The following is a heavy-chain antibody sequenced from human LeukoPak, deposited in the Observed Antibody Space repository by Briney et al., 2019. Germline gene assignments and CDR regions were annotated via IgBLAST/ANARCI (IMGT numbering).Heavy chain of an antibody. V-gene: IGHV3-21*01. CDR2: ITSSSSYI. D-gene: IGHD4-23*01. Sequence: PGGSLRLSCAASGFTFSSYSMNWVRQAPGKGLEWVSSITSSSSYIYYADSVKGRFTISRDNAKNSLYLQMNSLRAEDTAVYYCAREQEDHGGLDIWGQGTMVTVSS. CDR1: GFTFSSYS. J-gene: IGHJ3*02. CDR3: AREQEDHGGLDI.